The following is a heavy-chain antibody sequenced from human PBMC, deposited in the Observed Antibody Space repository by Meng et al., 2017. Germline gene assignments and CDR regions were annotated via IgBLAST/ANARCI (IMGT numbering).Heavy chain of an antibody. V-gene: IGHV1-3*01. CDR2: INAGNGNT. D-gene: IGHD4-17*01. CDR3: ARDRSRLSTVTLLFDP. J-gene: IGHJ5*02. Sequence: QVQLVRFGGGVKKPGASGKVSCKTSGYTFTSYAMHWVRQAPGQRLEWMGWINAGNGNTKYSQKFQGRVTITRDTSASTAYMELSSLRSEDTAVYYCARDRSRLSTVTLLFDPWGQGTLVTVSS. CDR1: GYTFTSYA.